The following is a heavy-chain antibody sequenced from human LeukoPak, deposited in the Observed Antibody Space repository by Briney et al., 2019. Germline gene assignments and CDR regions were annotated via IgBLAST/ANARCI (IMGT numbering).Heavy chain of an antibody. D-gene: IGHD6-13*01. J-gene: IGHJ4*02. CDR1: GGSFSGYY. CDR2: INHSGST. Sequence: SETLSLTCAVYGGSFSGYYWSWIRQPPGKGLEWIGEINHSGSTSYNPSLKSRVTISVDTSKNQFSLKLGSVTAADTAVYYCAMAAAGTGYWGQGTLVTVSS. V-gene: IGHV4-34*01. CDR3: AMAAAGTGY.